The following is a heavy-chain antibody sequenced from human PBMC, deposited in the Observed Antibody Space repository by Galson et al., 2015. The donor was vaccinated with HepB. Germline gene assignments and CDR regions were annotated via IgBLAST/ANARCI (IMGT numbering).Heavy chain of an antibody. V-gene: IGHV1-69*13. D-gene: IGHD3-22*01. J-gene: IGHJ4*02. CDR1: GGTFSSYA. Sequence: SVKVSCKASGGTFSSYAISWVRQAPGQGLEWLGGINPIFGTANYAQKFQGRVTITADESTSTAYMELSSLRSEDTAVYYCARGTMIRQALFDYWGQGTLVTVSS. CDR3: ARGTMIRQALFDY. CDR2: INPIFGTA.